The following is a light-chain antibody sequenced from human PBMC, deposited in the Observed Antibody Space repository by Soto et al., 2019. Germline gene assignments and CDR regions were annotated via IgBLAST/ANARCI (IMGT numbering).Light chain of an antibody. V-gene: IGLV2-8*01. CDR2: EVS. J-gene: IGLJ1*01. Sequence: VLTQPPSASGSPGQSVTISCTGTSSDVGGYNYVSWYQQHPGKAPKLMIYEVSKRPSGVPDRFSGSKSGNTASLTVSGLQAEDEADYYCSSYAGSNNPYVFGTGTKVTVL. CDR1: SSDVGGYNY. CDR3: SSYAGSNNPYV.